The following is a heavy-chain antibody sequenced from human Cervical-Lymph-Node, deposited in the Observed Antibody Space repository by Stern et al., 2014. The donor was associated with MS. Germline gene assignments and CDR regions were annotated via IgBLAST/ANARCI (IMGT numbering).Heavy chain of an antibody. D-gene: IGHD3-10*01. CDR2: IFPGGSDI. Sequence: EVQLVQSGPEVKRPGESLKISCQSSGYTFTSYWIGWVRQMPGKGLEWIAIIFPGGSDIRYSPSFQGQVTISADKSSSTAYLQWNNLKASDTAIYYCARVTYYPDYWGQGTLVTVSS. V-gene: IGHV5-51*01. CDR1: GYTFTSYW. CDR3: ARVTYYPDY. J-gene: IGHJ4*02.